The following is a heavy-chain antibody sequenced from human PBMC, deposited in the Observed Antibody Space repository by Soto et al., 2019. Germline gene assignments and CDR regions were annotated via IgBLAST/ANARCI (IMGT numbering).Heavy chain of an antibody. Sequence: PSETLSLTCAVSGGSISNVNYCWSWIRQPPDKGLEWIGHIYNGGSTYNNPSLTSRVTISVDTSKNQFSLQLSSLTAADTAVYYCAKDNNWNDGMNAFDIWGQGTVVTVSS. V-gene: IGHV4-30-4*02. CDR1: GGSISNVNYC. D-gene: IGHD1-20*01. CDR3: AKDNNWNDGMNAFDI. J-gene: IGHJ3*02. CDR2: IYNGGST.